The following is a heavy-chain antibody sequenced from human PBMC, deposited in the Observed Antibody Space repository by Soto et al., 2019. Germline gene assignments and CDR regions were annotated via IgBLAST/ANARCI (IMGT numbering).Heavy chain of an antibody. V-gene: IGHV1-69*13. CDR2: IIPIFSRT. D-gene: IGHD3-16*01. J-gene: IGHJ6*02. CDR1: GGIFSDYA. CDR3: ARVKLRWGGYDYYGMDV. Sequence: SVKVSCKASGGIFSDYAIIWVRQAPGQGLEWMGGIIPIFSRTYSPQKFQGRVTMTADESTNTVYMEFSSLRSEDTAVYYCARVKLRWGGYDYYGMDVWGQGTTVTVSS.